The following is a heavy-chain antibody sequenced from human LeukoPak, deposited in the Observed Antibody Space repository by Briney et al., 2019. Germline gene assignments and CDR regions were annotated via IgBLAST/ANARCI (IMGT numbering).Heavy chain of an antibody. CDR2: IYTSGST. V-gene: IGHV4-4*09. Sequence: PSETLSLTCTVSGGSISSYYWSWIRQPPGKGLEWIGYIYTSGSTNYNPSLKSRVTISVDTSKNQFSLKLSSVTAADTAVYYCARGGYYYDSSGYYQYYFDYWGQGTLVTVSS. J-gene: IGHJ4*02. D-gene: IGHD3-22*01. CDR3: ARGGYYYDSSGYYQYYFDY. CDR1: GGSISSYY.